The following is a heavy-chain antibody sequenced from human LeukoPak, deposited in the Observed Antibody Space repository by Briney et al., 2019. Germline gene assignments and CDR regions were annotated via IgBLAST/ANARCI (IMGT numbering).Heavy chain of an antibody. D-gene: IGHD6-13*01. CDR1: GFTFSSYW. CDR2: IKQDGSEK. Sequence: GGSLRLSCAASGFTFSSYWMSLVRQAPGKGLQWVANIKQDGSEKYYVDSVKGRFTISRDNAKNSLYLQMNSLRAEDTAVYYCARDDEAAAAEGWFDPWGQGTLVTVSS. CDR3: ARDDEAAAAEGWFDP. J-gene: IGHJ5*02. V-gene: IGHV3-7*01.